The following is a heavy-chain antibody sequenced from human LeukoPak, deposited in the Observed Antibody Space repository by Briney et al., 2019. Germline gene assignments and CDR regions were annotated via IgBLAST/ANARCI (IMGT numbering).Heavy chain of an antibody. CDR1: GFTFSSYS. CDR3: ARDRLSSWYGRYFDY. CDR2: ISSSSSYI. V-gene: IGHV3-21*01. J-gene: IGHJ4*02. Sequence: PGGSLRLSCAASGFTFSSYSMNWVRQAPGKGLEWVSSISSSSSYIYYADSVKGRFTISRDNAKNSLYLQMNSLRAEDTAVYYCARDRLSSWYGRYFDYWGQGTLVTVSS. D-gene: IGHD6-13*01.